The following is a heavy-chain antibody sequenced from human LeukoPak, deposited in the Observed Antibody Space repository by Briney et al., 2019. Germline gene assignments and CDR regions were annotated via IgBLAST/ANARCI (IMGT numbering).Heavy chain of an antibody. D-gene: IGHD3-16*02. CDR1: GFTFSSYA. V-gene: IGHV3-23*01. CDR3: AKVGDYFWRSYRYESYFDY. Sequence: PGGSLRLSCAASGFTFSSYAMSWVRQARGKGLEWVSAISGSGGSTYYADSVKGRFTISRDNRKNTLYLQMNRLRAEDTAVYYCAKVGDYFWRSYRYESYFDYWGLGTLVNVSS. CDR2: ISGSGGST. J-gene: IGHJ4*02.